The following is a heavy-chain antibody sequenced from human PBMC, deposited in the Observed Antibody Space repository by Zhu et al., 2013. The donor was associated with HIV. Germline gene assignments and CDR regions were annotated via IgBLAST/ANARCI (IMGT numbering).Heavy chain of an antibody. V-gene: IGHV1-8*03. CDR3: ARDSREEGGRAYYYYGMDV. J-gene: IGHJ6*02. CDR1: GYTFTSYG. CDR2: MNPNSANT. D-gene: IGHD3-22*01. Sequence: QVQLVQSGAEVKKPGASVKVSCKASGYTFTSYGIIWVRQATGQGLEWMGWMNPNSANTGYARKFQGRVTITMNASISTAYMELNSLRSEDTAVYYCARDSREEGGRAYYYYGMDVWGQGTTVTVSS.